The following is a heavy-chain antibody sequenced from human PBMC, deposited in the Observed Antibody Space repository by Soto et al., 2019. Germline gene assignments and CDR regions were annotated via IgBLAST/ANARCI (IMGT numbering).Heavy chain of an antibody. J-gene: IGHJ2*01. Sequence: QVQLVESGGGVVQPGRSLRLSCAASGFTFSNYGMHWVRQAPGKGLEWVAIIWYDGSNKYYADSVKGRFTISRDNSKNTLYLHMNSLRAEDTAVYFCARESLVVTATFDLWGRGTLVTVSS. V-gene: IGHV3-33*01. CDR1: GFTFSNYG. CDR3: ARESLVVTATFDL. D-gene: IGHD2-21*02. CDR2: IWYDGSNK.